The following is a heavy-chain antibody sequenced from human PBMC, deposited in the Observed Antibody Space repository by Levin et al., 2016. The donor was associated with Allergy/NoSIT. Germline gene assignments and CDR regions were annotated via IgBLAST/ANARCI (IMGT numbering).Heavy chain of an antibody. CDR2: IYSGGST. J-gene: IGHJ4*02. CDR3: ARGGGYSGSGSYPYDY. V-gene: IGHV3-66*01. D-gene: IGHD3-10*01. Sequence: WIRQPPGKGLEWVSVIYSGGSTYYADSVKGRFTISRDNSKNTLYLQMNSLRAEDTAVYYCARGGGYSGSGSYPYDYWGQGTLVTVSS.